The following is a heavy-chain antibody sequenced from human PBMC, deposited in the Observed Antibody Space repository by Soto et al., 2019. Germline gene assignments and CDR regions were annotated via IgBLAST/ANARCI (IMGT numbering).Heavy chain of an antibody. CDR3: AKGTGYTSGAIDY. CDR1: GFSFDDYA. J-gene: IGHJ4*02. Sequence: EVQLVESGGGLVQPGRSLRLSCAASGFSFDDYAMHWVRQAPGKGLEWVSAISWNGGSIAYADSVKGRFTISRDNAKNSLYLQMNSLRSEDTALYYCAKGTGYTSGAIDYWGQGTLVTVSS. CDR2: ISWNGGSI. V-gene: IGHV3-9*01. D-gene: IGHD6-19*01.